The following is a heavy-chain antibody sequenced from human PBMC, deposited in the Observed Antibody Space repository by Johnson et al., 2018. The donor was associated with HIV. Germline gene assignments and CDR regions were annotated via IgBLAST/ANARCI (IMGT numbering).Heavy chain of an antibody. J-gene: IGHJ3*01. V-gene: IGHV3-30*18. Sequence: QVQLVESGGGVVQPGRSLRLSCAASGFTFSGYGMHWVRQAPGKGLEWVAVISYDGSNKYYAESVKGRFTISRDNSKNAMYLQMNSLRTEDTALYYCAKDSHYDSSGYLLLNAFDLWGQGTMVTVSS. CDR1: GFTFSGYG. CDR2: ISYDGSNK. D-gene: IGHD3-22*01. CDR3: AKDSHYDSSGYLLLNAFDL.